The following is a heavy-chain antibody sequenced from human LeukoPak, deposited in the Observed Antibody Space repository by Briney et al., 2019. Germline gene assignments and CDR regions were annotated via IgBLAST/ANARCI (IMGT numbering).Heavy chain of an antibody. CDR1: GGSISSYY. CDR3: ATAGSRITFGGVYYYFDF. D-gene: IGHD3-16*01. CDR2: IYYSGTT. J-gene: IGHJ4*02. V-gene: IGHV4-59*01. Sequence: RSSETLSLTCTVSGGSISSYYWSWIRQPPGKGLEWIGYIYYSGTTNYNPSLKSRVTISVDTSKNQFSLKLSSVTAADTAVYYCATAGSRITFGGVYYYFDFWGQGTLVTVSS.